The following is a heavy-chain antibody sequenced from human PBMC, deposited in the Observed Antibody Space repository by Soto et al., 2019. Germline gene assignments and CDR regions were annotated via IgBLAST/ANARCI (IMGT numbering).Heavy chain of an antibody. CDR2: IYYSGST. CDR1: GGSISSGGYY. V-gene: IGHV4-31*03. Sequence: PSETLSLTCTVSGGSISSGGYYWSWIRQHPGKGLEWIGYIYYSGSTYYNPSLKSRVTISVDTSKNQFSLKLSSVTAADTAVYYCARDPIGRYYDSSGYYRSDAFDIWGQGTMVTVS. CDR3: ARDPIGRYYDSSGYYRSDAFDI. J-gene: IGHJ3*02. D-gene: IGHD3-22*01.